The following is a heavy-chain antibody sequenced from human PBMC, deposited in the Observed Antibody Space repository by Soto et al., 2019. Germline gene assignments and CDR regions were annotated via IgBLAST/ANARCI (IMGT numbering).Heavy chain of an antibody. CDR3: VKAAGACRDNPSYGYAFYSTAFDS. J-gene: IGHJ4*02. D-gene: IGHD2-21*01. CDR2: ISGSGGST. Sequence: GGSLRLSCAASGLTFRFYAMHWVRQAPGKGLEWVSCISGSGGSTDYADSVKGRFTISRDNAKNTLYLQMNGLTAEDTAFYYCVKAAGACRDNPSYGYAFYSTAFDSWGQGTTVTVSS. V-gene: IGHV3-23*01. CDR1: GLTFRFYA.